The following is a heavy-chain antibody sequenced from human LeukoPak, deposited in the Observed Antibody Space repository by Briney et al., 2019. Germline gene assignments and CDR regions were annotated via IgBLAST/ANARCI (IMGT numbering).Heavy chain of an antibody. CDR3: AKDEDYYGSGSSYFDY. Sequence: GGSLRLSCAASGFTFSSYAMSWVRQAPGKGLEWVSAINGSGGSTYYADSVKGRFTISRDNSKNTLYLQMNSLRAEDTAVYYCAKDEDYYGSGSSYFDYWGQGTLVTVSS. CDR2: INGSGGST. V-gene: IGHV3-23*01. CDR1: GFTFSSYA. J-gene: IGHJ4*02. D-gene: IGHD3-10*01.